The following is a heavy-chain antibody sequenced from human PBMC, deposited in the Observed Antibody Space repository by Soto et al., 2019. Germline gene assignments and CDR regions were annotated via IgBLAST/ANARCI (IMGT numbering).Heavy chain of an antibody. V-gene: IGHV3-21*01. D-gene: IGHD2-2*02. CDR1: GFTFSSYS. CDR3: ARGNEPPFVPAAIADYYYYGMDV. CDR2: ISSSSSYI. J-gene: IGHJ6*02. Sequence: EVQLVESGGGLVKPGGSLRLSCAASGFTFSSYSMNWVRQAPGKGLEWVSSISSSSSYIYYADSVKGRFTISRDNAKNSLYLQMNSLRAEDTAVYYCARGNEPPFVPAAIADYYYYGMDVWGQGTTVTVSS.